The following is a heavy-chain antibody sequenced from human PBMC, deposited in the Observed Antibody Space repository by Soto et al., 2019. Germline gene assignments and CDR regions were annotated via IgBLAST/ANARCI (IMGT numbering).Heavy chain of an antibody. CDR2: IYYSGST. V-gene: IGHV4-39*07. J-gene: IGHJ4*02. Sequence: PSETLSLTCTVSGGSICSRSYYWGWISQPPGKGLEWIGSIYYSGSTYYNPSLKNRVTISIDTSKNQFSLKVSSVTAADTAVYYCARSGIYDTRGYYQNFPLHYWGQGTPVTVSS. D-gene: IGHD3-22*01. CDR3: ARSGIYDTRGYYQNFPLHY. CDR1: GGSICSRSYY.